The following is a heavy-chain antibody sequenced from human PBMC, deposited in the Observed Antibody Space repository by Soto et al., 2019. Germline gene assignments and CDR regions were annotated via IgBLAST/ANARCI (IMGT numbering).Heavy chain of an antibody. CDR2: IYPGDSDT. D-gene: IGHD6-13*01. V-gene: IGHV5-51*01. Sequence: GESLKISCKGSGYSFTSYWIGWVRQMPGRGLEWIGIIYPGDSDTRYSQSFQGQVTISADKSISTAYLQWSSLKASDTAMYYCARHSSSSWYDYGMDVWGQGTTVTVSS. CDR1: GYSFTSYW. CDR3: ARHSSSSWYDYGMDV. J-gene: IGHJ6*02.